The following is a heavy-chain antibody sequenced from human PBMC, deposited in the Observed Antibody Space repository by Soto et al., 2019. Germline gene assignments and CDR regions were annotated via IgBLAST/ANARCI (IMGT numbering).Heavy chain of an antibody. D-gene: IGHD2-8*01. CDR1: GFTFSTYA. CDR2: ITTSGGNT. Sequence: GGSLRLSCAASGFTFSTYAMSWVRQAPGKGLEWVSTITTSGGNTYYADSVQGRFTISRDNSKNTLYLQMNSLRAEDTAVYYCAGRYCTNGVCYTNYYYYSDVWGKGTTVTVSS. V-gene: IGHV3-23*01. J-gene: IGHJ6*03. CDR3: AGRYCTNGVCYTNYYYYSDV.